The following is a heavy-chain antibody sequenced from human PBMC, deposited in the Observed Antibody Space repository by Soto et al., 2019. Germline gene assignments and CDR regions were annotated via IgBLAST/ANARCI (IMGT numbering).Heavy chain of an antibody. D-gene: IGHD3-10*01. CDR3: AKDTGLGYHPGSGY. V-gene: IGHV3-23*01. Sequence: EVQLLESGGGLVQPGGSLRLSCAASGFTFGSYAMSWVRQAPGKGLEWVSAISGSGGSTYYADSVKGRFTISRDNSKNTLYLQMNSLRAEDTAVYYCAKDTGLGYHPGSGYWGQGTLVTVSS. J-gene: IGHJ4*02. CDR1: GFTFGSYA. CDR2: ISGSGGST.